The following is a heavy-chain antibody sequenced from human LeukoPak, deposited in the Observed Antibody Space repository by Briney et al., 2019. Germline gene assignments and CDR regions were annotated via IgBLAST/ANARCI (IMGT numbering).Heavy chain of an antibody. Sequence: GGSLRLSCAASGFTVSSNYMSWVRQAPGKGLEWVSVIYSGGSTYYADSVKGRFTISRDNSKNTLYLQMNSLRAEDTAVYYCARALGVVAAYDAFDIWGQGTMVTVSS. V-gene: IGHV3-66*01. CDR2: IYSGGST. CDR3: ARALGVVAAYDAFDI. D-gene: IGHD2-15*01. J-gene: IGHJ3*02. CDR1: GFTVSSNY.